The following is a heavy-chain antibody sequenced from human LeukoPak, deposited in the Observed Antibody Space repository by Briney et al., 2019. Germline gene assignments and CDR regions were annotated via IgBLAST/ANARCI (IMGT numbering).Heavy chain of an antibody. CDR1: GGSISSYY. D-gene: IGHD6-19*01. V-gene: IGHV4-59*01. CDR2: IYYSGST. J-gene: IGHJ3*02. CDR3: ARDLYSSGWRRQSHAFDI. Sequence: SETLSLTCTVSGGSISSYYWSWIRQPPGMGLEWIGYIYYSGSTNYNPSLKSRVTISVDTSKNQFSLKLSSVTAADTAVYYCARDLYSSGWRRQSHAFDIWGQGTMVTVSS.